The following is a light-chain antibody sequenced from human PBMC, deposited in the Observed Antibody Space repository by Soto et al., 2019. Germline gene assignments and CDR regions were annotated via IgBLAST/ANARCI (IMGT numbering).Light chain of an antibody. CDR2: GTS. J-gene: IGKJ4*01. Sequence: EGVLTQSPGTLSLSPGEGATLSCRARQTVSSNYLSWDQQNPGQAPRLVISGTSNRATGITDRFSGSGSGTDFTLIIRRLEPEDFAVYYCQQYGNSLTFGGGTQVE. CDR3: QQYGNSLT. V-gene: IGKV3-20*01. CDR1: QTVSSNY.